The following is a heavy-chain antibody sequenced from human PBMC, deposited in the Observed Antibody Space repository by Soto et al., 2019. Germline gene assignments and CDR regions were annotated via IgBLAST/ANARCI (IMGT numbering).Heavy chain of an antibody. J-gene: IGHJ3*01. Sequence: ASVKVSRKASGDTFTGFYMHWVRQAPGQGLEWMGWINANSGGTNYAQKFRGRVTMTRDTSISTAYMELSRLTSDDTAVYYCARLRLRFDAFDVWGQGTMVTVSS. CDR2: INANSGGT. CDR1: GDTFTGFY. V-gene: IGHV1-2*02. CDR3: ARLRLRFDAFDV. D-gene: IGHD3-16*01.